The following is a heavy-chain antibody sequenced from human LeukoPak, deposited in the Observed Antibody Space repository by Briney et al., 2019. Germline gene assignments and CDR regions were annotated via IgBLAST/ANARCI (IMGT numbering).Heavy chain of an antibody. J-gene: IGHJ4*02. V-gene: IGHV3-23*01. CDR1: GFTFTSSA. D-gene: IGHD3-9*01. Sequence: GGSLRLSCAASGFTFTSSAMSWVRQAPGKGLEWVSAISGSGHTTDYADSVKGRFTVSRDNSKNTLYLQMNSLRAEDTAVYFCAKEPHILTGYYTDYFDSWGQGTLVTVSS. CDR3: AKEPHILTGYYTDYFDS. CDR2: ISGSGHTT.